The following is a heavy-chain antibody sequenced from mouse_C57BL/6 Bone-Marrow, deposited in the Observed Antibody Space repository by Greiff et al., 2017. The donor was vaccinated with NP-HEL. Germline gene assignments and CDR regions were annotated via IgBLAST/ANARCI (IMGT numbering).Heavy chain of an antibody. CDR3: ATGYYCCAECGGGDFGG. CDR2: IHPSSGST. V-gene: IGHV1-64*01. Sequence: QVQLQQPGAELVKPGASVKLSCKASGYTFTSYWMHWVKQRPGQGLEWIGMIHPSSGSTNYNEKFKSKATLTVDKSSSTAYLQLSSLTSEDSYVFYGATGYYCCAECGGGDFGGRGQGTTLTVAS. CDR1: GYTFTSYW. D-gene: IGHD3-1*01. J-gene: IGHJ2*01.